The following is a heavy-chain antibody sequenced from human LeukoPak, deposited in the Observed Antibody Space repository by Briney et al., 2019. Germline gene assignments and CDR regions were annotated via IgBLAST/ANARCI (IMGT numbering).Heavy chain of an antibody. CDR2: TYYRSKWYN. CDR3: ARGHFYGFDY. J-gene: IGHJ4*02. CDR1: GVSVSSNGAA. V-gene: IGHV6-1*01. Sequence: SQTLSLTCAISGVSVSSNGAAWNWISQSPSIGLDWLGRTYYRSKWYNDYAVSVKSRITINPDTSKDQFSLQLNSVTPEDTAVYYCARGHFYGFDYWGQGTLVTVSS. D-gene: IGHD3-10*01.